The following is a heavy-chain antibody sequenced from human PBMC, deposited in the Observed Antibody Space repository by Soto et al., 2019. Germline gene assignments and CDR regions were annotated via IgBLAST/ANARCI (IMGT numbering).Heavy chain of an antibody. CDR1: GFTFSSYW. J-gene: IGHJ6*02. CDR2: INSDGSST. D-gene: IGHD6-19*01. CDR3: ARDMYSSGWNYYYYYGMDV. V-gene: IGHV3-74*01. Sequence: PGGSLRLSCAASGFTFSSYWMHWVRQAPGKGLVWVSRINSDGSSTSYADSVKGRFTISRDNAKNTLYLQMNSLRAEDTAVYYYARDMYSSGWNYYYYYGMDVWGQGTTVTVSS.